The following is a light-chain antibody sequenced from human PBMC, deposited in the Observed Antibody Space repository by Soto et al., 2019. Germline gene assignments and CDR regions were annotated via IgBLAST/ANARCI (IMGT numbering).Light chain of an antibody. CDR1: SSDICAYNF. CDR3: TSWTTSTTMI. V-gene: IGLV2-14*03. CDR2: DVN. Sequence: QSVLTQPASVSGSPGQSITISCTGTSSDICAYNFVSWYQQHPGKAPKLMLYDVNIRPSGVSNRFSGSKSGNTAPLTISGLQADDEADYYCTSWTTSTTMIFGGGTKLTVL. J-gene: IGLJ2*01.